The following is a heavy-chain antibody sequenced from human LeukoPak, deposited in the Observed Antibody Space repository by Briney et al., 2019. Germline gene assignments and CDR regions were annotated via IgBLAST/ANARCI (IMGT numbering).Heavy chain of an antibody. Sequence: GRSLRLSCTASGFTFSSYSMNWVRQAPGKGLEWVSYIGTSSSSIYYADSVKGRFTISRDNAKNSLYLQLNGLRAEDTGVYYCAKPRTYYVDFWGQGTLVTVSS. J-gene: IGHJ4*02. CDR2: IGTSSSSI. CDR1: GFTFSSYS. V-gene: IGHV3-48*01. CDR3: AKPRTYYVDF. D-gene: IGHD1-14*01.